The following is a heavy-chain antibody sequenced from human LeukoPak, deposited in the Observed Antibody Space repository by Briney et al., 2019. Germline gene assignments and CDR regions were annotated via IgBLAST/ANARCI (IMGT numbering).Heavy chain of an antibody. CDR1: GITFSGYS. CDR3: ARVGGATAVTMYFEY. CDR2: MTTSGNTI. Sequence: GGSLRLSCVVSGITFSGYSMIWVRQAPGKGLKWLSFMTTSGNTIFYAESVKDRFTISRDNAKKSLYLQMNSLRDEDTAVYYCARVGGATAVTMYFEYWGQGTLVTVSS. J-gene: IGHJ4*02. V-gene: IGHV3-48*02. D-gene: IGHD1-26*01.